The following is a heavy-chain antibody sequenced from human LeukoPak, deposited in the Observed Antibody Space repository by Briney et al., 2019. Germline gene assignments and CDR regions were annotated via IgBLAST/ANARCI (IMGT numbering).Heavy chain of an antibody. CDR2: INKDGEGK. D-gene: IGHD4-23*01. Sequence: GGSLRLSCAASGFTFSNFWTTSGRQAPGEGLERGAHINKDGEGKYYVDSVEGRFTISRDNSKNSLYLHMNGLRGDDTAVYFCARDPDYGGPGPFWDYWGQGTLVSVSS. J-gene: IGHJ4*02. V-gene: IGHV3-7*01. CDR3: ARDPDYGGPGPFWDY. CDR1: GFTFSNFW.